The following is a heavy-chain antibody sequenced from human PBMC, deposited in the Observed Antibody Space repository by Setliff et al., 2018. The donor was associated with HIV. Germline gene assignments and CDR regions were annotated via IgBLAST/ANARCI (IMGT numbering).Heavy chain of an antibody. V-gene: IGHV4-39*07. D-gene: IGHD6-13*01. CDR3: TRAEQQLPYYYYYYGMDV. CDR2: FHYSGST. J-gene: IGHJ6*02. Sequence: KPSETLSLTCNVSGGSISSSSYYWAWIRQPPGKGLEWIGSFHYSGSTSHNPSLRSRVTISVDTSKNQFSLKLSSVTAADTAVYYCTRAEQQLPYYYYYYGMDVWGQGTTVTVSS. CDR1: GGSISSSSYY.